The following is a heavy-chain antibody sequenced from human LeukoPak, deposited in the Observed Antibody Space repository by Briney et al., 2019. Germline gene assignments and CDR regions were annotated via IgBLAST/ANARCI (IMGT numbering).Heavy chain of an antibody. Sequence: SVKVSCKASGFTFTSSAMQWVRQARGQRLEWIGWIVVGSGNTNYAQKFQERVTITRDMSTSTAYMEPSSLRSEDTAVYYCAAASPTVTSYYYYYGMDVWGQGTTVTVSS. D-gene: IGHD4-17*01. CDR1: GFTFTSSA. J-gene: IGHJ6*02. CDR3: AAASPTVTSYYYYYGMDV. CDR2: IVVGSGNT. V-gene: IGHV1-58*02.